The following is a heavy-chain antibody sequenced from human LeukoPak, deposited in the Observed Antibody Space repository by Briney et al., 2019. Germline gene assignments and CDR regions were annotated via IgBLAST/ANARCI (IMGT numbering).Heavy chain of an antibody. CDR3: AKSRDGATPTFDY. J-gene: IGHJ4*02. V-gene: IGHV1-46*01. CDR2: INPSSGST. Sequence: ASVKVSCKASGYTFTSYYIHWLRQAPGQGLEWMGIINPSSGSTSYAPKFQGRVTMTRDTSTSTVYMELSSLRSEDTAVDYCAKSRDGATPTFDYWGQGTLVTVSS. CDR1: GYTFTSYY. D-gene: IGHD5-24*01.